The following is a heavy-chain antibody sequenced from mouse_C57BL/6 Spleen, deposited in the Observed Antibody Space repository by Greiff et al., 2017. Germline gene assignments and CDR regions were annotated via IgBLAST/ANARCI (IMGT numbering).Heavy chain of an antibody. V-gene: IGHV1-9*01. J-gene: IGHJ1*03. D-gene: IGHD1-1*01. CDR2: ILPGSGST. Sequence: QVQLKESGAELMKPGASVKLSCKATGYTFTGYWIEWVKQRPGHGLEWIGEILPGSGSTNYNEKFKGKATFTADTSSNTAYMQLSSLTTEDSAIYYCARFQSFHYYGSSYWYFDVWGTGTTVTVSS. CDR1: GYTFTGYW. CDR3: ARFQSFHYYGSSYWYFDV.